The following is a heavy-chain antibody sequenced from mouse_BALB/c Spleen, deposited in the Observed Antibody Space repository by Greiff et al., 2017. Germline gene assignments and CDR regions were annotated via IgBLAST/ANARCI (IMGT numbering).Heavy chain of an antibody. J-gene: IGHJ3*01. Sequence: EVHLVESGGGLVQPGGSLKLSCAASGFTFSSYTMSWVRQTPEKRLEWVAYISNGGGSTYYPDTVKGRFTISRDNAKNTLYLQMSSLKSEDTAMYYCARQRSTMITEWFAYWGQGTLVTVSA. V-gene: IGHV5-12-2*01. D-gene: IGHD2-4*01. CDR2: ISNGGGST. CDR3: ARQRSTMITEWFAY. CDR1: GFTFSSYT.